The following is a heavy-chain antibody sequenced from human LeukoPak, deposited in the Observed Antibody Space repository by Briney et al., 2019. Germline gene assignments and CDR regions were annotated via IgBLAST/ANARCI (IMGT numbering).Heavy chain of an antibody. CDR1: GFTFSSYA. V-gene: IGHV3-23*01. Sequence: GGSLRLSCAASGFTFSSYAMSWVRQAPGKGLEWVSAISGSGGSTYYADSVKGRFTISRDNSKNTLYLQMNSLRAEDTAVYYCAKDSLYDSSGYYYEAYYYYYYMDVWGKGTTVTVSS. CDR2: ISGSGGST. D-gene: IGHD3-22*01. J-gene: IGHJ6*03. CDR3: AKDSLYDSSGYYYEAYYYYYYMDV.